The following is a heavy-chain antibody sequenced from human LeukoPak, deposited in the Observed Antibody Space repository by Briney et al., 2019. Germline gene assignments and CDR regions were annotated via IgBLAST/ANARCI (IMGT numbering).Heavy chain of an antibody. D-gene: IGHD6-6*01. J-gene: IGHJ4*02. V-gene: IGHV3-23*01. CDR3: AKAGRSSSFQYYFDY. CDR2: ISGSGGST. Sequence: PGGSLRLSCAASGFTFSSYAMSWVRQAPGKGLEWVSAISGSGGSTYYADSVKGRFTISRDNSKNTLYLQMNSLRAEDTAVYYCAKAGRSSSFQYYFDYWGQGTLVTVSS. CDR1: GFTFSSYA.